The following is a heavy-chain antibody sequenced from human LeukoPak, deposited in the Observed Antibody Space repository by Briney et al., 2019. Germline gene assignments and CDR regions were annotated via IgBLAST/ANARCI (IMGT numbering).Heavy chain of an antibody. CDR2: INHSGGT. D-gene: IGHD2-2*01. CDR1: GGSFSTYY. V-gene: IGHV4-34*01. Sequence: PSETLSLTCVVSGGSFSTYYWTWIRQPPGKGLEWIGQINHSGGTNYNPSLKSRVTISVDKSRNQFSLKLSSVTAADTAVYYCASGAYCSSTSCPDYWGQGTLVTVSS. J-gene: IGHJ4*02. CDR3: ASGAYCSSTSCPDY.